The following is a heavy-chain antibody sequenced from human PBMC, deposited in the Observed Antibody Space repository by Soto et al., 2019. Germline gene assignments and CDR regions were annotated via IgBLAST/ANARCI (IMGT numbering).Heavy chain of an antibody. Sequence: AAVKVSCKASGYSFNSYEISWVRQAPGQGLEWMAYISPNRGATGYAQRFQGRLTVTSNSSLSTVYMELTSLRSEDTAVYFCTRDSGWPTNKFAPWGQGTLVTVSS. D-gene: IGHD6-19*01. V-gene: IGHV1-8*01. J-gene: IGHJ5*02. CDR3: TRDSGWPTNKFAP. CDR1: GYSFNSYE. CDR2: ISPNRGAT.